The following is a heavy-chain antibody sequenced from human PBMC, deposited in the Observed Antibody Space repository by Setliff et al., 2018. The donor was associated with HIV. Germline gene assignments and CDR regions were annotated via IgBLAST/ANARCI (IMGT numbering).Heavy chain of an antibody. CDR2: TIPMFGTA. J-gene: IGHJ4*02. CDR3: ARESACSSTSCPKVLDY. CDR1: GGTFGIYG. Sequence: GASVKVSCKASGGTFGIYGISWVRQAPGQGLEWMGGTIPMFGTANYAQKFQGRVTITADESTNTGHMELSGLRFEDTAVYYCARESACSSTSCPKVLDYWGQGTLVTVSS. V-gene: IGHV1-69*13. D-gene: IGHD2-2*01.